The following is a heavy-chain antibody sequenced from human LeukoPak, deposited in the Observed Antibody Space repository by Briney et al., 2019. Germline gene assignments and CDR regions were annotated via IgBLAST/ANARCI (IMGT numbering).Heavy chain of an antibody. CDR2: IYDSGST. Sequence: SETLSLTCTVSGGPISSYSWSWIRQPPGKGLEWIGFIYDSGSTNYNPSLKSRVTISVDTSKNQFSLKLSSVTAADTAVYYCARRAWYFDLWGRGTLVTVSS. CDR3: ARRAWYFDL. V-gene: IGHV4-59*01. J-gene: IGHJ2*01. CDR1: GGPISSYS.